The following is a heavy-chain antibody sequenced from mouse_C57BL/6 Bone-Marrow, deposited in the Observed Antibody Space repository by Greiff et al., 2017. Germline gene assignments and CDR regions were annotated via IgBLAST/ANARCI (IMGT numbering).Heavy chain of an antibody. CDR1: GFTFNTYA. J-gene: IGHJ2*01. CDR2: IRSKSSNYAT. CDR3: VRDGSYDGYSYYFDY. V-gene: IGHV10-3*01. D-gene: IGHD2-3*01. Sequence: EVNVVESGGGLVQPKGSLKLSCAASGFTFNTYAMHWVRQAPGKGLEWVARIRSKSSNYATYYADSVKDRFTISRDDSQSMLYLQMNNLKTEDTAMYYCVRDGSYDGYSYYFDYWGQGTTLTVSS.